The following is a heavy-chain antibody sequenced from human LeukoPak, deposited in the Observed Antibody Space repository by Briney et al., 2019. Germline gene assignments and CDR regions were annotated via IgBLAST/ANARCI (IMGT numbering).Heavy chain of an antibody. CDR2: ISSSSSYI. Sequence: GGSLRLSCAASGFTFSSYSMNWVRQAPGKGLEWVSSISSSSSYIYYADLVKGRFTISRDNAKNSLYLQMNSLRAEDTAVYYCARDPGGLNIDYWGQGTLVTVSS. CDR3: ARDPGGLNIDY. CDR1: GFTFSSYS. V-gene: IGHV3-21*01. D-gene: IGHD1/OR15-1a*01. J-gene: IGHJ4*02.